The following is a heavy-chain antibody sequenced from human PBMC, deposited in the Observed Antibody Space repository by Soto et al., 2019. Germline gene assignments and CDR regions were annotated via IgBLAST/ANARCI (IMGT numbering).Heavy chain of an antibody. Sequence: ASVKVSCKASGYTFTSYGISWVRQAPGQGLEWMGWISAYNGNTNYAQKLQGRVTMTTDTSTSTAYMELRSLRSDDTAVYYFARDLISGSYYSANAFDIWGQGTMVTVSS. D-gene: IGHD1-26*01. CDR1: GYTFTSYG. J-gene: IGHJ3*02. V-gene: IGHV1-18*01. CDR3: ARDLISGSYYSANAFDI. CDR2: ISAYNGNT.